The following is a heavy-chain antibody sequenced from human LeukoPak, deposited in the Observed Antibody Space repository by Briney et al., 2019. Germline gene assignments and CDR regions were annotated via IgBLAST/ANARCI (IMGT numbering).Heavy chain of an antibody. CDR3: ARTQLAYCGGDCYSNYFDY. J-gene: IGHJ4*02. CDR2: IYYSGST. Sequence: SETQSLTCTVSGGSISSYYWSWIRQPPGKGLEWIGYIYYSGSTNYNPSLKSRVTISVDTSKNQFSLKLSSVTAADTAVYYCARTQLAYCGGDCYSNYFDYWGQGTLVTVSS. D-gene: IGHD2-21*02. CDR1: GGSISSYY. V-gene: IGHV4-59*01.